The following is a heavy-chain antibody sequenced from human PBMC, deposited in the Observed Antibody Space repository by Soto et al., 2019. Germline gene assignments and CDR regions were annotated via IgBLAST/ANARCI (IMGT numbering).Heavy chain of an antibody. J-gene: IGHJ4*02. D-gene: IGHD3-16*01. Sequence: EVQLVESGGGLVQPGGSLRLSCAASGFTFSIYWMHWVRQAPGKGLVWVSRMNMDGSRTSYADFAKGRCTISRDDAKSTVYLQMSNLRAEDTAVYYCVRGEGDRYDGHAYLGLHWGQGTLVTVSS. CDR1: GFTFSIYW. CDR3: VRGEGDRYDGHAYLGLH. CDR2: MNMDGSRT. V-gene: IGHV3-74*01.